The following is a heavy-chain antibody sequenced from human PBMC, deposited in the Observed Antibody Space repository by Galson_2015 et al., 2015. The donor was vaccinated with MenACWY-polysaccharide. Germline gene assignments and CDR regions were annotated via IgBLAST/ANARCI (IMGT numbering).Heavy chain of an antibody. D-gene: IGHD2-21*01. V-gene: IGHV1-8*01. CDR2: MNPNSGNT. J-gene: IGHJ4*02. CDR1: GYTFSSYD. CDR3: TRIIARKHTFVDS. Sequence: SVKVSCKASGYTFSSYDINWVRQARGKGLEWMGWMNPNSGNTGYAQKFQGRVAMTRDTATSTAYMELRMLRYDDTAVYYCTRIIARKHTFVDSMGRGTLVSV.